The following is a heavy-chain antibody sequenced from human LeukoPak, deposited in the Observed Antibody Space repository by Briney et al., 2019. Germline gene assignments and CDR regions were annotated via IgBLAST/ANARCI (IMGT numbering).Heavy chain of an antibody. Sequence: ASVKVSCKASGGTFSSYAISWVRQAPGQGLEWMGGIIPIFGTANYAQKLQGRVTMTTDTSTSTAYMELRSLRSDDTAVYYCAGYREFGSGWYDQDYWGQGTLVTVSS. CDR1: GGTFSSYA. J-gene: IGHJ4*02. CDR3: AGYREFGSGWYDQDY. V-gene: IGHV1-69*05. D-gene: IGHD6-19*01. CDR2: IIPIFGTA.